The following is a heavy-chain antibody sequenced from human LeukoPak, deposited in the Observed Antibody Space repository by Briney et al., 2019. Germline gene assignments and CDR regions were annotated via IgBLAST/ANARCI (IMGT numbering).Heavy chain of an antibody. V-gene: IGHV3-53*01. CDR3: AKDQYDDILTGYYPFDY. CDR2: IYSGGST. Sequence: PGGSLRLSCAASGFTVSSNYMSWVRQAPGKGLEWVSVIYSGGSTYYADSVKGRFTISRDNSKNTLFLQMNSLRAEDTAVYYCAKDQYDDILTGYYPFDYWGQGTLVTVSS. J-gene: IGHJ4*02. CDR1: GFTVSSNY. D-gene: IGHD3-9*01.